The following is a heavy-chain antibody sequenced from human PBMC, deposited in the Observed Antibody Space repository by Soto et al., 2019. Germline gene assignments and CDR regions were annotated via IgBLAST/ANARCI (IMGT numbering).Heavy chain of an antibody. CDR1: GFTFSSYW. V-gene: IGHV3-74*01. CDR3: ARNYILGGMDV. D-gene: IGHD3-9*01. J-gene: IGHJ6*02. Sequence: GGSLRLSCAASGFTFSSYWMHWVRQAPGKGLVWVSRINSDGSSTSYADSVKGRFTIPRDNAKNTLYLQMNSLRAEDTAVYYCARNYILGGMDVWGQGTTVTVSS. CDR2: INSDGSST.